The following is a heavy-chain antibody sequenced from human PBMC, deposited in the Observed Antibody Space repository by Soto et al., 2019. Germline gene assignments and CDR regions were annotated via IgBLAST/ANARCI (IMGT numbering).Heavy chain of an antibody. V-gene: IGHV1-69*12. D-gene: IGHD2-2*01. CDR2: IIPIFGTA. Sequence: QVQLVQSGAEVKKPGSSVKVSCKASGGTFSSYAISWVRQAPGQGLEWMGGIIPIFGTANYAQKFQGRVTITADEPTXTXSMELSSLRSEDTAVYSCARDRHCISTSCPRGGFDYWGQGTLVTVSS. CDR1: GGTFSSYA. CDR3: ARDRHCISTSCPRGGFDY. J-gene: IGHJ4*02.